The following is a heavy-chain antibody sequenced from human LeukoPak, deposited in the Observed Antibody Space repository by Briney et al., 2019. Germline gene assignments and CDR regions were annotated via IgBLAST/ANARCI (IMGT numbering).Heavy chain of an antibody. CDR1: GVSISSGDYH. CDR3: ARDHDSSGYYGY. J-gene: IGHJ4*02. Sequence: SETLSLTCTVSGVSISSGDYHWSWLRQPPGKGLEWIGYIYYSGSTYYNPSLKSRVTISVDTSKNQFSLKLSSVTAADTAVYYCARDHDSSGYYGYWGQGTLVTVSS. CDR2: IYYSGST. V-gene: IGHV4-30-4*01. D-gene: IGHD3-22*01.